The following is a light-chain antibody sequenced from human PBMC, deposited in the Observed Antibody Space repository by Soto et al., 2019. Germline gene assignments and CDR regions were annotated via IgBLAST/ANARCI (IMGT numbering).Light chain of an antibody. CDR1: SSDIGGSNS. CDR3: SSSTSGSTPFL. Sequence: QSALTQPASVSGSPGQSITISCTGTSSDIGGSNSVSWYQQHPGKAPKLMISEVSNRPSGVSNRFSGSKSGNTASLTISGLQAEDESDYYCSSSTSGSTPFLFGAGTNVTV. V-gene: IGLV2-14*01. J-gene: IGLJ1*01. CDR2: EVS.